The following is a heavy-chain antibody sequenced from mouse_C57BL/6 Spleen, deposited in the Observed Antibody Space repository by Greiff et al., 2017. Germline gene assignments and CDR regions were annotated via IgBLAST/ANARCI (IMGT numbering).Heavy chain of an antibody. Sequence: VQRVESGPELVKPGASVKISCKASGYAFSSSWMNWVKQRPGKGLEWIGRIYPGDGDTNYNGKFKGKATLTADKSSSTAYMQLSSLTSEDSAVYFCAANYGAWFAYWGQGTLVTVSA. CDR3: AANYGAWFAY. D-gene: IGHD1-1*01. J-gene: IGHJ3*01. CDR2: IYPGDGDT. CDR1: GYAFSSSW. V-gene: IGHV1-82*01.